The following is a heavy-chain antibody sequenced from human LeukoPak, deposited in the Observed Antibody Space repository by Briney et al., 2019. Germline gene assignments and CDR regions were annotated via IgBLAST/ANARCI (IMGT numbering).Heavy chain of an antibody. CDR1: GFTFSDHI. V-gene: IGHV3-48*01. J-gene: IGHJ4*02. Sequence: GGSLRLSCAASGFTFSDHIMNWVRQLPGKRLEWVAYVSGSGSTVYYADSVKGRFTISRDNGKSSLYLQVNSLRVEDTALYYCVRQFASWGQGTLVTVSS. CDR3: VRQFAS. CDR2: VSGSGSTV.